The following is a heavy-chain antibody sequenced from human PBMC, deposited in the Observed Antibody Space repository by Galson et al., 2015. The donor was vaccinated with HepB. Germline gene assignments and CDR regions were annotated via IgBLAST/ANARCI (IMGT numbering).Heavy chain of an antibody. J-gene: IGHJ6*02. CDR2: ISGNGNST. Sequence: SLRLSCAASGFGFDTHAMSWVRQAPGKGLEWISGISGNGNSTFYADSVKGRFTVSRDNTKNMLYLQMNSLRAEDAGHYFCAKGYGLFDVWGQGSAVIVSS. CDR1: GFGFDTHA. V-gene: IGHV3-23*01. D-gene: IGHD3-22*01. CDR3: AKGYGLFDV.